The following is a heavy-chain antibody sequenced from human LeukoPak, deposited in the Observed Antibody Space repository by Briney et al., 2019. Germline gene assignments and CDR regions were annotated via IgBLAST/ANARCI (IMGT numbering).Heavy chain of an antibody. CDR3: ARGPIVRFGELSPPDV. CDR2: IYHTGST. V-gene: IGHV4-31*03. J-gene: IGHJ6*02. Sequence: PSETLSLTCTVSGGSISSGGYHWSWIRQHPGKGLEWIGYIYHTGSTHYNPSLKSRVTISVDTSKNQFSLNLRSVTAADTAIYSCARGPIVRFGELSPPDVWGQGTTVTVSS. CDR1: GGSISSGGYH. D-gene: IGHD3-10*01.